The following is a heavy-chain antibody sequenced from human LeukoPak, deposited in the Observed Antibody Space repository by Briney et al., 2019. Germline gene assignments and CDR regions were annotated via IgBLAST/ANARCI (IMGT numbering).Heavy chain of an antibody. CDR2: INHSGST. J-gene: IGHJ4*02. Sequence: PSETLSLTCTVSGGSMSSYYWSWIRQPPGKGLEWIGEINHSGSTNYNPSPKSRVTISVDTSKNQFSLKLSSVTAADTAVYYCARDYAYFDYWGQGTLVTVSS. CDR1: GGSMSSYY. V-gene: IGHV4-34*01. D-gene: IGHD4-17*01. CDR3: ARDYAYFDY.